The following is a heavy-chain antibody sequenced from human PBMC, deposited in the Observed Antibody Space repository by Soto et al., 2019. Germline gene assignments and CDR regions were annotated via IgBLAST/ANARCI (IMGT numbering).Heavy chain of an antibody. CDR1: GYSFTSYW. D-gene: IGHD6-6*01. J-gene: IGHJ4*02. V-gene: IGHV5-51*01. CDR2: IYPDDSDT. CDR3: ARGGVAARTFDY. Sequence: GESLKISCSASGYSFTSYWIAWVRQTPGKGLEWMGIIYPDDSDTRYSPSFQGQVTISADKSITTAYLQWSSMKPSDSAIYYCARGGVAARTFDYWGQGTPVTVSS.